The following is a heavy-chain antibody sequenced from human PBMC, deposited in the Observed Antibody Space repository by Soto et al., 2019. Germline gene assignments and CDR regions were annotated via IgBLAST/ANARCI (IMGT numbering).Heavy chain of an antibody. CDR3: AKVGPNQLDYGAKDY. Sequence: LRLSCAASGFTFSSYAMSWVRQAPGKGLEWVSAISGSGGSTYYADSVKGRFTISRDNSKNTLYLQMNSLRAEDTSVYYCAKVGPNQLDYGAKDYWGQGTLVTVSS. J-gene: IGHJ4*02. D-gene: IGHD4-17*01. CDR2: ISGSGGST. CDR1: GFTFSSYA. V-gene: IGHV3-23*01.